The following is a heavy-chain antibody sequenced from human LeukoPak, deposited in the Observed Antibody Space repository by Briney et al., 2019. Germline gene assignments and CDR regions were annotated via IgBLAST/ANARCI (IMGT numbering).Heavy chain of an antibody. CDR1: GFTFSSYG. J-gene: IGHJ2*01. D-gene: IGHD3-3*01. Sequence: GGSLRLSCAASGFTFSSYGMHWVRQAPGKGLEWVAVISYDGSNKYYADSVKGRFTISRDNSKNTLYLQMNSLRAEDTAVYYCARDLEYDFWSGYYNRWYFDLWGRGTLVTVSS. V-gene: IGHV3-30*03. CDR3: ARDLEYDFWSGYYNRWYFDL. CDR2: ISYDGSNK.